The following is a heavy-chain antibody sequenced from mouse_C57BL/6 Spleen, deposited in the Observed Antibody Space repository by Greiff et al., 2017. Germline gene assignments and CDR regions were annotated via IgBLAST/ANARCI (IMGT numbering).Heavy chain of an antibody. D-gene: IGHD2-4*01. Sequence: VQLQQPGAELVKPGASVKMSCKASGYTFTSYWITWVKQRPGQGLEWIGDIYPGSGSTNYNEKFKSKATLTVDTSSSTAYMQLSSLTSEDSAVYYCARFYYDYDDWYFDVWGTGTTVTVSS. CDR1: GYTFTSYW. CDR3: ARFYYDYDDWYFDV. V-gene: IGHV1-55*01. CDR2: IYPGSGST. J-gene: IGHJ1*03.